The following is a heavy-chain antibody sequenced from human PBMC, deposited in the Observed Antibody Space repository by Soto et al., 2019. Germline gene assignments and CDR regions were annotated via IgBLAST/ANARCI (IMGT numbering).Heavy chain of an antibody. CDR3: ARGGIAAAGMGGLRTYYYYVMDV. V-gene: IGHV1-2*02. D-gene: IGHD6-13*01. Sequence: ASVKVSCKASGYTFTGYYMHWVRQAPGQGLEWMGWINPNSGGTNYAQKFQGRVTMTRDTSISTAYMELSRLRSDDTAVYYCARGGIAAAGMGGLRTYYYYVMDVWGQGTTVTFSS. CDR1: GYTFTGYY. CDR2: INPNSGGT. J-gene: IGHJ6*02.